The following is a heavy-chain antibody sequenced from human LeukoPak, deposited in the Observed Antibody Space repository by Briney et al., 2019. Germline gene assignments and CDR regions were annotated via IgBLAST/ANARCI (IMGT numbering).Heavy chain of an antibody. Sequence: GGSLRLSCAASRFTFSSYWMSWVRQAPGKGLEWVANIKQDGSEKYYVDSVKGRFTISRDNAKNSLYLQMNSLRAEDTAVYYCASSYLYLAARPDYFDYWGQGTLVTVSS. V-gene: IGHV3-7*01. CDR1: RFTFSSYW. J-gene: IGHJ4*02. CDR2: IKQDGSEK. D-gene: IGHD6-6*01. CDR3: ASSYLYLAARPDYFDY.